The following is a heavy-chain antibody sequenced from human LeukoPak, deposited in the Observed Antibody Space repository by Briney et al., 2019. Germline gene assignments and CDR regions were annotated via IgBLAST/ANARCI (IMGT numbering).Heavy chain of an antibody. CDR2: INWNGDNT. D-gene: IGHD2-21*02. J-gene: IGHJ6*03. V-gene: IGHV3-20*04. CDR1: GFTFDDYG. Sequence: GGSLRLSCAASGFTFDDYGMSWVRQVPGKGLEWVSGINWNGDNTAYADSVKGRFTISRDNAKNSLYLQMNSLIAEDTAFYYCVRRVTLDFYYYYMDVWGKGTTVTIS. CDR3: VRRVTLDFYYYYMDV.